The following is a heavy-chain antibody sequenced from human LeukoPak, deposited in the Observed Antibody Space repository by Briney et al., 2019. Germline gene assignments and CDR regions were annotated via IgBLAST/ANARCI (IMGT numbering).Heavy chain of an antibody. Sequence: ASVKVSCKASGYTFTGYYMHWVRQAPGQGLEWMGIINPSGGSTSYAQKFQGRVTMTRDTSTSTVYMELSSLRSEDTAVYYCARDEYYDSSGYGTDYWGQGTLVTVSS. V-gene: IGHV1-46*01. J-gene: IGHJ4*02. CDR3: ARDEYYDSSGYGTDY. D-gene: IGHD3-22*01. CDR1: GYTFTGYY. CDR2: INPSGGST.